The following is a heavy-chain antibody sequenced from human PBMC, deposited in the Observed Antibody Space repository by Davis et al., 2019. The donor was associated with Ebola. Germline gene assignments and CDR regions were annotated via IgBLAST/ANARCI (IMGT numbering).Heavy chain of an antibody. Sequence: GESLKISCSGSGYSFTSYWISWVRQMPGKGLEWMGRIDPSDSYTNYSPSFQGHVTISADKSISTAYLQWSSLKASDTAMYYCGGSSYYYYGMDVWGQGTTVTVSS. CDR2: IDPSDSYT. D-gene: IGHD2-15*01. CDR1: GYSFTSYW. V-gene: IGHV5-10-1*01. J-gene: IGHJ6*02. CDR3: GGSSYYYYGMDV.